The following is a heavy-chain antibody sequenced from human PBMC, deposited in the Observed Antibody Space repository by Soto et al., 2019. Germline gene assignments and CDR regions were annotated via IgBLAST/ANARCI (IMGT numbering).Heavy chain of an antibody. V-gene: IGHV4-34*01. CDR1: GGSFSGYY. CDR3: ARGGRRRWFDP. CDR2: INHSGST. J-gene: IGHJ5*02. Sequence: QVQLQQWGAGLLKPSETLSLTCAVYGGSFSGYYWSWIRQPPGKGLEWIGEINHSGSTNYNPSLKSRVTISVDTFKNQFSPKLSSVTAADTAVYYCARGGRRRWFDPWGQGSLVTVSS.